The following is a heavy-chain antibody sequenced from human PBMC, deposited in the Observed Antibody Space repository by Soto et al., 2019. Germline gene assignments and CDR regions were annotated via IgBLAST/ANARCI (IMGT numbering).Heavy chain of an antibody. J-gene: IGHJ4*02. V-gene: IGHV1-69*13. CDR2: IIPIFGTA. D-gene: IGHD3-22*01. Sequence: WASVKVSCKASGGTFSSDAISWVRQAPGQGLEWMGGIIPIFGTANYAQKFQGRVTITADESTSTAYMELSSLRSEDTAVYYCARIDYDSSGYLVAAYYFDYWGQGTLVTVSS. CDR1: GGTFSSDA. CDR3: ARIDYDSSGYLVAAYYFDY.